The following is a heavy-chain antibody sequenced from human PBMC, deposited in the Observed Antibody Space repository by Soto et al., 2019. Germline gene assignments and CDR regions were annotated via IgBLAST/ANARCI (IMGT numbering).Heavy chain of an antibody. CDR2: IYYSGST. CDR3: ARALRAYCGGDCYPAFFDY. J-gene: IGHJ4*02. CDR1: GGSVSSGSYY. Sequence: SETLSLTCTVSGGSVSSGSYYWSWIRQPPGKGLEWIGYIYYSGSTNYNPSLKSRVTISVDTSKNQFSLKLSSVTAADTAVYYCARALRAYCGGDCYPAFFDYWGQGTLVIVSS. V-gene: IGHV4-61*01. D-gene: IGHD2-21*02.